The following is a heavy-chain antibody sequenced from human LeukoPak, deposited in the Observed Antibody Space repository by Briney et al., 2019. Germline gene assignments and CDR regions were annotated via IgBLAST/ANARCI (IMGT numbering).Heavy chain of an antibody. CDR3: ARARAYSFPRMAFHI. CDR2: ISGSGCGP. Sequence: PGGSLRLSCAVSGFTFSSYAMSWVRQAPGKGLKGVSAISGSGCGPSYADSPQGRFTISRDNYKNKLYLQMNSLRAEDTAVYYCARARAYSFPRMAFHIWGQGTMVTVSS. J-gene: IGHJ3*02. D-gene: IGHD5-18*01. CDR1: GFTFSSYA. V-gene: IGHV3-23*01.